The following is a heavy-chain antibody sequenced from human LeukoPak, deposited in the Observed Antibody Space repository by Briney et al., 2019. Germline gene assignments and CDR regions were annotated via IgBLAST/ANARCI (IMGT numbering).Heavy chain of an antibody. Sequence: SETLSLTCTVSGGSISSYYWSWIRQPPGKGLEWIGYIYYSGSTNYNPSLKSRVTISVDTSKNQFSLKLSSVTAADTAVYYCARGGAAAWGAPYWSDPWGQGTLVTVSS. CDR2: IYYSGST. V-gene: IGHV4-59*01. D-gene: IGHD6-13*01. J-gene: IGHJ5*02. CDR1: GGSISSYY. CDR3: ARGGAAAWGAPYWSDP.